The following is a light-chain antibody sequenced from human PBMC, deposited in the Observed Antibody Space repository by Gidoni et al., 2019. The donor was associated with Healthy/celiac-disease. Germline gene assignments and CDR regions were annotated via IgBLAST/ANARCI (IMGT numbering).Light chain of an antibody. Sequence: DIQMTQSPSSLSASVGDRVTITCRASQSISSYLNWYQQKPGKAPKLLIYAASSLQSGVPSRFSGSGSGTDFTLTISILQPEDFATYYCQQSYSTPPLTFGGXTKVEI. CDR3: QQSYSTPPLT. J-gene: IGKJ4*01. CDR2: AAS. V-gene: IGKV1-39*01. CDR1: QSISSY.